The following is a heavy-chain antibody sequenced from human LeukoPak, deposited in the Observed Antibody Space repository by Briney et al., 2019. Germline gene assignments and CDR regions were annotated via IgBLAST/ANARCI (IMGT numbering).Heavy chain of an antibody. CDR3: AREGQGYVY. CDR1: GYTFTGYY. CDR2: ISPNSGGT. Sequence: ASVKVSCKASGYTFTGYYMHCVRQAPGQGLEWMGWISPNSGGTNYAQKFQGRVTMTRDTSISTAYMDLTRLGSDDTAVYYCAREGQGYVYWGQGTLVTVSS. J-gene: IGHJ4*02. V-gene: IGHV1-2*02. D-gene: IGHD3-16*01.